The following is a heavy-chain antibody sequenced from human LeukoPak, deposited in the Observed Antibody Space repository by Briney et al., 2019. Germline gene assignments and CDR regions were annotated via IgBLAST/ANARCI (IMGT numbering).Heavy chain of an antibody. Sequence: SETLSLTCTVSGGSISSSSYYWGWIRQPPGKGLEWIGSIYYSGSTYYNPSLKSRVTISVDTSKNQFSLKLSSVTAADTAVYYCARHKTHTSGDALDIWGQGTMVTVSS. J-gene: IGHJ3*02. D-gene: IGHD3-10*01. CDR1: GGSISSSSYY. CDR3: ARHKTHTSGDALDI. V-gene: IGHV4-39*01. CDR2: IYYSGST.